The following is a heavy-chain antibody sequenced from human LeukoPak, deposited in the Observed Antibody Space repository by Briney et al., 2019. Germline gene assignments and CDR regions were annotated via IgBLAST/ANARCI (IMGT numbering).Heavy chain of an antibody. J-gene: IGHJ4*02. CDR1: GGSISSGSYY. CDR3: ASAPGAVGAKY. D-gene: IGHD1-26*01. CDR2: IYYSGST. Sequence: SETLSLTCTVSGGSISSGSYYWGWIRQPPGKGLEWIGSIYYSGSTYYNPSLKSRVTISVDTSKNQFSLKLSSVTAADTAVYYCASAPGAVGAKYWGQGTLVTVSS. V-gene: IGHV4-39*01.